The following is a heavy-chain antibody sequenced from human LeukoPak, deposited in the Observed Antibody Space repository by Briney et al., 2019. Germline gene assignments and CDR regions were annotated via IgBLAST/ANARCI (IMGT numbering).Heavy chain of an antibody. CDR1: GGSISSSSYY. V-gene: IGHV4-39*01. Sequence: PSETLSLTCTVSGGSISSSSYYWGWIRQPPGKGLEWIGSIYYSGSTYYNPSLKSRVTISVDTSKNQFSLKLSSETAADTAVYYCARRVQHYYYYYMDVWGKGTTVTISS. CDR3: ARRVQHYYYYYMDV. D-gene: IGHD3-10*01. J-gene: IGHJ6*03. CDR2: IYYSGST.